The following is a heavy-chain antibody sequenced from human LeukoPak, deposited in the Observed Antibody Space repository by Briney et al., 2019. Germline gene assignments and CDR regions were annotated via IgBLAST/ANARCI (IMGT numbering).Heavy chain of an antibody. Sequence: GGSLRLFCTTSGFASSNYAMNWVRQAPGKGPEWVSGISGFNTYYADSVKGRFTIFRDNSKNVLYLQMDRLRAEDTAVYSCAKDVCTSPRCLLYFDSWSQGTLVTVSS. V-gene: IGHV3-23*01. CDR3: AKDVCTSPRCLLYFDS. CDR2: ISGFNT. CDR1: GFASSNYA. J-gene: IGHJ4*02. D-gene: IGHD2-8*01.